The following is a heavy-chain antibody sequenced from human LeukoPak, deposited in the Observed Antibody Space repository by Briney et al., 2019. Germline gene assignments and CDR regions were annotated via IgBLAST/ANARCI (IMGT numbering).Heavy chain of an antibody. V-gene: IGHV4-30-2*01. CDR1: GSAISSSGYY. J-gene: IGHJ3*02. D-gene: IGHD7-27*01. CDR2: IYHSGSA. Sequence: PSETLSLTCTVSGSAISSSGYYWSWIRQAPGKGLEWVGYIYHSGSAYYNPSLKSRATISVDKSKSQFSLKLTSLTAAETAMYHCARTTLGNAFDIWGHGTMVNVSS. CDR3: ARTTLGNAFDI.